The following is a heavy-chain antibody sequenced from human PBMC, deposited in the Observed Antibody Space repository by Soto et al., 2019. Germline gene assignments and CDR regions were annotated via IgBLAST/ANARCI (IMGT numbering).Heavy chain of an antibody. V-gene: IGHV3-23*01. D-gene: IGHD2-21*01. Sequence: GGSLRLSCASSGFTFSSYAMSLVRQAPGKGLEWVSSISGSGGITYYADSVKGRFTISRDNSKNTLYLQINSLRAEDTAAYYCAKRRDGYCLDYWGQGTLVTVSS. CDR3: AKRRDGYCLDY. J-gene: IGHJ4*02. CDR1: GFTFSSYA. CDR2: ISGSGGIT.